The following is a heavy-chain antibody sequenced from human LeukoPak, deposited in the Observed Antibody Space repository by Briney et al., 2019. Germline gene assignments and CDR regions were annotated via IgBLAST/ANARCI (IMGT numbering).Heavy chain of an antibody. CDR1: GFTFSSYS. CDR3: ARDLGARGYYSL. D-gene: IGHD3-22*01. J-gene: IGHJ4*02. V-gene: IGHV3-21*01. CDR2: ISSSSSYI. Sequence: GGSLRLSCAASGFTFSSYSMNWVRQAPGKGLEWVSSISSSSSYIYYADSVKGRFTISGDNAKNSLYLQMNSLRAEDTAVYYCARDLGARGYYSLWGQGPLVTVSS.